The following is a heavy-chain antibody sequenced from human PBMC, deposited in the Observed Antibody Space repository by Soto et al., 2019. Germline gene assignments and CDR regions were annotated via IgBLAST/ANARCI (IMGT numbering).Heavy chain of an antibody. D-gene: IGHD3-22*01. CDR1: GFTFDDYA. V-gene: IGHV3-9*01. CDR3: AKEDLMYYYDSSGEATEGWFDP. CDR2: ISWNSGSI. Sequence: DVQLVESGGGLVQPGRSLRLSCAASGFTFDDYAMHWVRQAPGKGLEWVSGISWNSGSIGYADSVKGRFTISRDNAKNSLYLQMNSLRAEDTALYYCAKEDLMYYYDSSGEATEGWFDPWGQGTLVTVSS. J-gene: IGHJ5*02.